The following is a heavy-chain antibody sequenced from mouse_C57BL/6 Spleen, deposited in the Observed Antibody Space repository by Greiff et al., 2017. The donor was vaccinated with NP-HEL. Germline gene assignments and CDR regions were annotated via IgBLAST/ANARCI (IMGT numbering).Heavy chain of an antibody. V-gene: IGHV5-6*01. CDR2: ISSGGSYT. CDR1: GFTFSSYG. Sequence: EVKLVESGGDLVKPGGSLKLSCAASGFTFSSYGMSWVRQTPDKRLEWVATISSGGSYTYYPDSVKGRFTISRDNAKNTLYLQMSSLKSEDTAMYYCGRHDGSSPWYFDVWGTGTTVTVSS. D-gene: IGHD1-1*01. J-gene: IGHJ1*03. CDR3: GRHDGSSPWYFDV.